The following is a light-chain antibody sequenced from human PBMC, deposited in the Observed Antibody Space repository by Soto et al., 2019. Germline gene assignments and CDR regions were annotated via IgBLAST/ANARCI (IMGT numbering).Light chain of an antibody. J-gene: IGKJ4*01. V-gene: IGKV1-39*01. CDR3: QQSQTIPS. CDR1: QSIGNF. Sequence: DIQMTQSPSSLSASVGDRVNITCRASQSIGNFLNWYQQKTGTVPKVLIYSASSLQSGVPSRFSGSGFGTYFTLTINRLQPDDFANYYCQQSQTIPSFGGGNTVALK. CDR2: SAS.